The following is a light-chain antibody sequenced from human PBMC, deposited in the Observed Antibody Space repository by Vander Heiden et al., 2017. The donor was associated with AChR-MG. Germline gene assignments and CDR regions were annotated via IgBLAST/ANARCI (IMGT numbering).Light chain of an antibody. CDR1: SSDVARNS. CDR2: NND. J-gene: IGLJ2*01. Sequence: QSALTQPPSASGPPGQWVTISCSGSSSDVARNSVNWFQQVPGTAPKLLIYNNDQRPSGVPDRFSGSKSGASVSLAISGLQSEDEADYYCAAWDDSLNGVVFGGGTKLTVL. V-gene: IGLV1-44*01. CDR3: AAWDDSLNGVV.